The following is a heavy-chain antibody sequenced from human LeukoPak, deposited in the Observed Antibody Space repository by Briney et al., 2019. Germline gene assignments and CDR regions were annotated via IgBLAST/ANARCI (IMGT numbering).Heavy chain of an antibody. CDR3: VKAYTTSGTYSEP. D-gene: IGHD1-26*01. CDR1: GFTFSSYA. V-gene: IGHV3-30-3*01. J-gene: IGHJ4*02. CDR2: ISYDGSNK. Sequence: GGSLRLSCAASGFTFSSYAMHWVRQAPGKGLEWVAVISYDGSNKYYADSVKGRFTISRDNSKNTLYLQMNSLRVEDTALYYCVKAYTTSGTYSEPWGQGTLVTVSS.